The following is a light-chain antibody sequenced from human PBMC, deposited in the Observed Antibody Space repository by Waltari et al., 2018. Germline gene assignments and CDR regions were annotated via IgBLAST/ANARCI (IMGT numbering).Light chain of an antibody. J-gene: IGKJ1*01. CDR3: QHNVRLPVT. Sequence: SCRASQSFGRSLVWYQQKPGQAPRLVIYNTYTRATGIPDRFSGSGSGTDFSLTISRLEPEDFAVYYCQHNVRLPVTFGQGTKVEIK. V-gene: IGKV3D-20*02. CDR2: NTY. CDR1: QSFGRS.